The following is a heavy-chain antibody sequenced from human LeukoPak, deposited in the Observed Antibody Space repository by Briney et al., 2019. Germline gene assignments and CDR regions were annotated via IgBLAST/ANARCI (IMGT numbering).Heavy chain of an antibody. Sequence: GGSLRLSCAASGFTFSSYEMNWDRQAPGKGLEWVSYISSSGSTIYYADSVKGRFTISRDNAKNSLYLQMNSLRAEDTAVYYCARALVSRGSSGWYSPYYYYGMDVWGQGTTVTVSS. CDR1: GFTFSSYE. CDR2: ISSSGSTI. J-gene: IGHJ6*02. D-gene: IGHD6-19*01. V-gene: IGHV3-48*03. CDR3: ARALVSRGSSGWYSPYYYYGMDV.